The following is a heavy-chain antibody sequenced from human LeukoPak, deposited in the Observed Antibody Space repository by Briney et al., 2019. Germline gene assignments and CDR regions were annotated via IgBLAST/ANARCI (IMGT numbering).Heavy chain of an antibody. CDR1: GYSFTSYW. V-gene: IGHV5-51*01. J-gene: IGHJ5*02. CDR3: ARSGRGYSYGGADKRNWFDP. CDR2: IYPGDSDT. D-gene: IGHD5-18*01. Sequence: GESLKISCKASGYSFTSYWIGWVRQMPGKGLEWMGIIYPGDSDTTYSPSFQGQVTISADKSISTAYLQWSSLKASDTAMYYCARSGRGYSYGGADKRNWFDPWGQGTLVTVSS.